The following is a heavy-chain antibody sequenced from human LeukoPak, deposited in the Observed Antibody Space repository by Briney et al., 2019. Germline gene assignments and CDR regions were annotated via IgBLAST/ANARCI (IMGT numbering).Heavy chain of an antibody. CDR3: AKGYTAAWCDFDC. J-gene: IGHJ4*02. D-gene: IGHD2-2*02. Sequence: GGSLRLSCAASGFTFSSYAMSWVRQAPGKGLEWVSHIHYSPGYTYYADSVKGRFTISRDNSKNTLYLQMDSLRAEDTAVYYCAKGYTAAWCDFDCWGQGTLVTVSS. CDR1: GFTFSSYA. CDR2: IHYSPGYT. V-gene: IGHV3-23*01.